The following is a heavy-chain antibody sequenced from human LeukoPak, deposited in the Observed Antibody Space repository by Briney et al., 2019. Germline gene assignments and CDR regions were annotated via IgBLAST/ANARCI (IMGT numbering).Heavy chain of an antibody. J-gene: IGHJ4*02. CDR2: ISYDGSNK. Sequence: ARTLSLSCAASGFTFSSYAMHWVRQPPGKGLEWVAVISYDGSNKYYADTVKGRFTISRDNSKNTLYLQMNSLRAEDTAVYYCAKGHIAVAYYYFDYWGQGTLVTVFS. V-gene: IGHV3-30-3*01. CDR1: GFTFSSYA. D-gene: IGHD6-19*01. CDR3: AKGHIAVAYYYFDY.